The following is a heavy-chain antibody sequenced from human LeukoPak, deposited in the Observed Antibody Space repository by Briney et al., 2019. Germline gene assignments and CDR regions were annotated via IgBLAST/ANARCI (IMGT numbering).Heavy chain of an antibody. V-gene: IGHV3-23*01. J-gene: IGHJ4*02. CDR3: AKDRMGGVTFFDY. CDR2: SSGSGGST. CDR1: GFTFSSYA. Sequence: GGSLRLSCAASGFTFSSYAMSWVRQAPGKGLEWVSASSGSGGSTYYADSVKGRVTISRDNSKNTLYLQMNSLRAEDTAVYYCAKDRMGGVTFFDYWGQGTLVTVSS. D-gene: IGHD2-21*02.